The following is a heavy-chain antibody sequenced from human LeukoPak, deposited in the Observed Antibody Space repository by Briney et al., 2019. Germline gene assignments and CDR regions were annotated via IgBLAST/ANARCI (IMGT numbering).Heavy chain of an antibody. Sequence: SETLSLTCTVSGGSISSSSYYWGWIRQPPGKGLEWIGSIYYSGSTYYYPSLKSRVTISVDTSKNQFSLKLSSVTAADTAVYYCARHRAPLVRSYSGYWGQGTLVTVSS. V-gene: IGHV4-39*01. D-gene: IGHD1-14*01. J-gene: IGHJ4*02. CDR2: IYYSGST. CDR3: ARHRAPLVRSYSGY. CDR1: GGSISSSSYY.